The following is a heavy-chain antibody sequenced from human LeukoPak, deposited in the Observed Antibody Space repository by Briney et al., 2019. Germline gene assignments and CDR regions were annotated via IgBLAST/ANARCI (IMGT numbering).Heavy chain of an antibody. CDR3: VRVYYSSSYDYWYFDL. Sequence: PSQTLSLTCTVSGYSISSGYYWGWIRQPPGKGLEWIGSIYHSGSTYYNPSLKSRVTISVDTSKNQFSLKLSSVTSADTAVYYCVRVYYSSSYDYWYFDLWGRGTLVTVSS. CDR2: IYHSGST. J-gene: IGHJ2*01. D-gene: IGHD6-13*01. CDR1: GYSISSGYY. V-gene: IGHV4-38-2*02.